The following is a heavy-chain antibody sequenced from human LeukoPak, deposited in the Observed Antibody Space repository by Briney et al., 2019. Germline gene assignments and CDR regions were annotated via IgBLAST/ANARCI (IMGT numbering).Heavy chain of an antibody. CDR2: IRYDGSNK. CDR1: GFTFKNYG. CDR3: VKDNPLDY. D-gene: IGHD1-14*01. J-gene: IGHJ4*02. Sequence: TGGSLRLPCAASGFTFKNYGMLWVRQAPGKGLEWVAFIRYDGSNKYYADSVKGRFTISRDNSKNTLYLQMNSLRAEDTALYYCVKDNPLDYWGQGTLVIVSS. V-gene: IGHV3-30*02.